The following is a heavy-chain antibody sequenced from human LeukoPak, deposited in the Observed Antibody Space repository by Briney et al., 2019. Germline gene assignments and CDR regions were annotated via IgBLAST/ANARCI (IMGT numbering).Heavy chain of an antibody. J-gene: IGHJ4*02. CDR1: GGSISSSSYY. D-gene: IGHD4-17*01. CDR3: ARNHTHEGYGYYFDY. CDR2: IYYSGST. Sequence: SETLSLTGTVSGGSISSSSYYWGWIRQPPGKGLEWIGSIYYSGSTSYNPSLKSRVTISVETSKNQFSLKLSSVTAADTAFYYCARNHTHEGYGYYFDYWGQGTLVTVSS. V-gene: IGHV4-39*01.